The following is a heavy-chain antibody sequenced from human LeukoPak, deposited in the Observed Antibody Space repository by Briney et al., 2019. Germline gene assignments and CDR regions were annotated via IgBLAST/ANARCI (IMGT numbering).Heavy chain of an antibody. D-gene: IGHD3-10*01. Sequence: SETLSLTCAVYGGSFSGYYWSWIRQPPGKGLDWIGEINHSGSTNYNPSLKSRVTISVDTSKNQFSLKLSSVTAADTAVYYCARDTTYYYGSGSYGAFDIWGQGTMVTVSS. J-gene: IGHJ3*02. CDR1: GGSFSGYY. V-gene: IGHV4-34*01. CDR2: INHSGST. CDR3: ARDTTYYYGSGSYGAFDI.